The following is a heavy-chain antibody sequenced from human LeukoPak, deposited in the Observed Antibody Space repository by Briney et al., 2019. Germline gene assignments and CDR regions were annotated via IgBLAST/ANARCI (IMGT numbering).Heavy chain of an antibody. CDR1: GFTFSSYA. Sequence: GGSLTLFCAACGFTFSSYAMQGAREAPGRAVVCGAVISYDGSNKYYADSVKGRFTISRDKSKNTQYRQRNSLRAEDTAVYYCAREFGHPGGYSYQDYWGQGTLVTVPS. V-gene: IGHV3-30*04. CDR3: AREFGHPGGYSYQDY. J-gene: IGHJ4*02. CDR2: ISYDGSNK. D-gene: IGHD5-18*01.